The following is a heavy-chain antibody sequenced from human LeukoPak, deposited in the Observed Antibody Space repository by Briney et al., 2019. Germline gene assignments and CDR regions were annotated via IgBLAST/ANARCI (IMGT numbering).Heavy chain of an antibody. CDR3: ARAYSGYDYVVC. CDR1: GYTFTIYA. J-gene: IGHJ4*02. D-gene: IGHD5-12*01. CDR2: INAGNGNT. Sequence: GASVKVSCKASGYTFTIYAMHWVRQAPGQRLEWMGWINAGNGNTKYSQKFQGRVTFTRDTSASTAYMELSSLRSEDTAVYYCARAYSGYDYVVCWGQGTLVTVSS. V-gene: IGHV1-3*01.